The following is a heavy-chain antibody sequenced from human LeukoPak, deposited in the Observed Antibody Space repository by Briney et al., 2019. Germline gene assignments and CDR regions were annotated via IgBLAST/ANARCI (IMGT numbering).Heavy chain of an antibody. V-gene: IGHV1-69*13. D-gene: IGHD4-17*01. CDR2: IIPIFGTA. Sequence: GASVKVSCKASGGTFSSYAISWVRQAPGQGLEWMGGIIPIFGTANYAQKFRGRVTITADESTSTAYMELSSLRSEDTAVYYCARIHDYGDYSSLHFDLWGRGTLVSVSS. CDR1: GGTFSSYA. J-gene: IGHJ2*01. CDR3: ARIHDYGDYSSLHFDL.